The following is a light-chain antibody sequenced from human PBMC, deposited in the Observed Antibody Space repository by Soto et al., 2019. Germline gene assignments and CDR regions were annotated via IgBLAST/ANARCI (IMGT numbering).Light chain of an antibody. CDR2: AAS. CDR1: QGISSY. CDR3: QQYNNWPFS. J-gene: IGKJ5*01. V-gene: IGKV1-8*01. Sequence: AIRMTQSPSSFSASTGDRVTITCRASQGISSYLAWYQQKPGKAPKLLIYAASTLQSGVPSRFSGSGSGTDFTLTISCLQSEDSAVYFCQQYNNWPFSFGQGTRLEIK.